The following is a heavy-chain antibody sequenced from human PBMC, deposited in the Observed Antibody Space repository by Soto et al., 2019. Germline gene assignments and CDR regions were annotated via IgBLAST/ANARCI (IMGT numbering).Heavy chain of an antibody. CDR2: MKSKTDGGTT. CDR3: TTDASLAASDDRPSYYYYYYVRDV. CDR1: GLTFSNAW. D-gene: IGHD6-6*01. J-gene: IGHJ6*02. Sequence: GGSPGLSCAASGLTFSNAWMSWVRQAPGKGLEWVGRMKSKTDGGTTDYAAPVKGRFTISRDDSKNTLYLQMNSLKTEHTAVYYCTTDASLAASDDRPSYYYYYYVRDVWGQGTTVTVSS. V-gene: IGHV3-15*01.